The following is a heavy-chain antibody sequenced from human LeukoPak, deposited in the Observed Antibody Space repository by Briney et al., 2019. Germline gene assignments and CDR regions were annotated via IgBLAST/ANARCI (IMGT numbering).Heavy chain of an antibody. CDR3: ARDYGGSSGRFDP. D-gene: IGHD6-13*01. J-gene: IGHJ5*02. CDR1: GGSISSYY. V-gene: IGHV4-59*01. CDR2: IYYSGST. Sequence: SETLSLTCTVSGGSISSYYWSWIRQPPGKGLEWIGYIYYSGSTTYNPSLKSRVTISVDTSKNQSSLNLSSVTAADTAVYYCARDYGGSSGRFDPWGQGTLVTVSS.